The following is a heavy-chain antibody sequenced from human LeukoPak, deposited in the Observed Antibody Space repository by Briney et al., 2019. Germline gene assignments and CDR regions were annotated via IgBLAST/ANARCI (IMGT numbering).Heavy chain of an antibody. D-gene: IGHD3-22*01. Sequence: GESLKTSCQGSGYTFTKEWIAWVRQTPGKGLEWMGIIYPGDSDTKYSPSFQGQVTISVDTSISTAYLRWSSLKASDTAIYYCARHRSYDYQDSSGYYFFDSWGQGTRVTVPT. CDR2: IYPGDSDT. J-gene: IGHJ4*02. CDR1: GYTFTKEW. V-gene: IGHV5-51*01. CDR3: ARHRSYDYQDSSGYYFFDS.